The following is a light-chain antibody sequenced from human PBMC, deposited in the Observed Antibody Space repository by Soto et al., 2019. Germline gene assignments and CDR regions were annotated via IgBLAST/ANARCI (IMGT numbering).Light chain of an antibody. CDR3: QQYGSSPKT. V-gene: IGKV3-20*01. Sequence: IVLTQSPDTLSLSPGQRGTLSCRSSQSVSGSNLAWYQQKPGQAPRLLIYGASSRATGIPDRFSGSGSGTDFTLTITRLAREDFAVYYCQQYGSSPKTFGQGTKVDI. CDR1: QSVSGSN. CDR2: GAS. J-gene: IGKJ1*01.